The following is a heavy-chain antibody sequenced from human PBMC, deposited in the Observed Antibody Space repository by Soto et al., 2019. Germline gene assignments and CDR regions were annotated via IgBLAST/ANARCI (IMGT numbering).Heavy chain of an antibody. V-gene: IGHV3-30-3*01. D-gene: IGHD6-19*01. J-gene: IGHJ4*02. Sequence: GGSLRLSCAASGFTFSSYAMHWVRQAPGKGLEWVAVISYDGSNKYYADSVKGRFTISRDNSKNTLYLQMNSLRAEDTAVYYCARDPTPIAVAGIDYWGQGTLVTVSS. CDR1: GFTFSSYA. CDR2: ISYDGSNK. CDR3: ARDPTPIAVAGIDY.